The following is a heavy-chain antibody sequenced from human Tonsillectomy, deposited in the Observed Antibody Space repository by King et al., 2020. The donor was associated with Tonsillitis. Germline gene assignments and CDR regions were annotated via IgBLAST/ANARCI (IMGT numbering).Heavy chain of an antibody. CDR2: IDSGGST. V-gene: IGHV3-53*01. Sequence: VQLVESGGGLIQPGGALILSRAAFGFTVRSNYMSCGRQAPGKGLEGGAVIDSGGSTYYADSVKGRFTISRDKSKNTLYLQMNSLRAEDTAVYYCARARDDYGLFDYWGQGTLVTVSS. J-gene: IGHJ4*02. CDR1: GFTVRSNY. CDR3: ARARDDYGLFDY. D-gene: IGHD4-17*01.